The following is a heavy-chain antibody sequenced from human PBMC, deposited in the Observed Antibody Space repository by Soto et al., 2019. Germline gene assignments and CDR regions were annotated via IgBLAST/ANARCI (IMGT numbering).Heavy chain of an antibody. CDR2: IYYSGST. D-gene: IGHD6-13*01. V-gene: IGHV4-31*03. CDR1: GGSISSGGYY. CDR3: ARGLTRSWSERGNWFDP. Sequence: QVQLQESGPGLVKPSQTLSLTCTVSGGSISSGGYYWSWIRQHPGKGLEWIGYIYYSGSTYYNPSLKSRVTISVDTSKNQFSLKLSSVTAADTAVYYCARGLTRSWSERGNWFDPWGQGTLVTVSS. J-gene: IGHJ5*02.